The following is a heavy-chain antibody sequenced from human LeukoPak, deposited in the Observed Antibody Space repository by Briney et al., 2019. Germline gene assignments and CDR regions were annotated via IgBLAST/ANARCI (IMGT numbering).Heavy chain of an antibody. D-gene: IGHD3-3*01. CDR1: GGSMSSGNYH. V-gene: IGHV4-61*02. J-gene: IGHJ3*02. Sequence: SQTLSLTCSVSGGSMSSGNYHWTWIRQPAGKGPEWIGRIFNGGSTNYNPSLKSRASISQDTSKNQFSLSLTPVTAADTAVYYCALRNFGNGFHIWGQGTLVTVSS. CDR3: ALRNFGNGFHI. CDR2: IFNGGST.